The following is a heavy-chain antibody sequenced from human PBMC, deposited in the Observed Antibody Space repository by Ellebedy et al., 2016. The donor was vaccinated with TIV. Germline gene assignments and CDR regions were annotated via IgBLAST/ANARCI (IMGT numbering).Heavy chain of an antibody. CDR2: ISSSSSYI. CDR3: ARGSVTVTSITPFDY. CDR1: GFIFSTYS. Sequence: PGGSLRLSCAASGFIFSTYSMNWVRQTPGRGLEWVSSISSSSSYIYYADSVKGRFTISRDNAKNSLNLQMNSLRVEDTAVYYCARGSVTVTSITPFDYWGQGTLVTVSS. J-gene: IGHJ4*02. V-gene: IGHV3-21*01. D-gene: IGHD4-17*01.